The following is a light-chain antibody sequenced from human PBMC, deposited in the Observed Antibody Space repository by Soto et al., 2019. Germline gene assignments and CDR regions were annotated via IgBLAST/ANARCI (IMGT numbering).Light chain of an antibody. CDR1: QGIGTY. CDR3: QQVDSYPRT. J-gene: IGKJ1*01. V-gene: IGKV1-9*01. CDR2: ASS. Sequence: IQVTQSPSSLSASVGDRVTVTCRSSQGIGTYLVWYQQKSGKAPTVLIYASSTLQTGVPSRFSGSGSGTDFSLTFSSLHPEDVATYYCQQVDSYPRTFGQGTKVDI.